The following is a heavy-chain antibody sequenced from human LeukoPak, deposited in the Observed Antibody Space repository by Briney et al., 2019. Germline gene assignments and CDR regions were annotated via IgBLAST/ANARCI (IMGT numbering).Heavy chain of an antibody. J-gene: IGHJ5*02. D-gene: IGHD1-7*01. Sequence: GGSLRLSCTASGFTFSSYSMNWVRQAPGKGLEWVSFITSSSSYIYYADSVKGRFTISRNNAKNSLYLQMNSLRAEDTAVYYCARPNWNYPERPGNWFDPWGQGTLVTVSS. V-gene: IGHV3-21*01. CDR1: GFTFSSYS. CDR3: ARPNWNYPERPGNWFDP. CDR2: ITSSSSYI.